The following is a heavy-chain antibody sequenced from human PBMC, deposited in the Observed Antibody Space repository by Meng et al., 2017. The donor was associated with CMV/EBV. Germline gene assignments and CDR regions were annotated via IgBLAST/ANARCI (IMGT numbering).Heavy chain of an antibody. V-gene: IGHV4-59*01. Sequence: SETLSLTCTVSGGSISSYYWSWIRQPPGKGLEWIGYIYYSGSTNYNPSLKSRVTISVDTSKNQFSLKLSSVTAADTAVYYCAGGAPPTPRYGSGSYFNVPLYYYYGMDVWGQGTTVTVSS. CDR3: AGGAPPTPRYGSGSYFNVPLYYYYGMDV. D-gene: IGHD3-10*01. CDR1: GGSISSYY. CDR2: IYYSGST. J-gene: IGHJ6*02.